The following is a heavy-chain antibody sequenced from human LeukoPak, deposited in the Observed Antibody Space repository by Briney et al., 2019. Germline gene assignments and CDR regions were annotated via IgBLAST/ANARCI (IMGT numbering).Heavy chain of an antibody. D-gene: IGHD2-15*01. Sequence: GGSLRLSCAASGFTFSSYSMNWVRQAPGTGLECVSYIDSSSTTIYYADSVKSRFTISRDNAKNSLYLQMNSMRDEDTAVYYCARDRAAPTWYFDLWGRGTLVTVSS. CDR3: ARDRAAPTWYFDL. CDR2: IDSSSTTI. CDR1: GFTFSSYS. V-gene: IGHV3-48*02. J-gene: IGHJ2*01.